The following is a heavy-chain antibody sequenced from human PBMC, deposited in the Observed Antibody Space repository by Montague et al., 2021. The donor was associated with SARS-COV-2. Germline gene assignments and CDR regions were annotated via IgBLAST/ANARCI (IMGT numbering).Heavy chain of an antibody. J-gene: IGHJ6*02. CDR2: IYHTGTT. Sequence: SETLSLTCSVSGGSLRHSYWTWIRQAPERGLEWIGYIYHTGTTKYNPALQSRLTISVDTAKNQFSLSLTSVTAADTAVYYCARVSSTALRGVIKTSGYYALDGWGPGTTVRVSS. CDR1: GGSLRHSY. CDR3: ARVSSTALRGVIKTSGYYALDG. D-gene: IGHD3-10*01. V-gene: IGHV4-4*09.